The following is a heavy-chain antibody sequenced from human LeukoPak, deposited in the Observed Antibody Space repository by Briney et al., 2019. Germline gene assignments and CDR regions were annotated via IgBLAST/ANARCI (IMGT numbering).Heavy chain of an antibody. D-gene: IGHD2-21*02. V-gene: IGHV4-39*07. CDR2: IYYSGST. CDR3: ARTYCGGDCRGYYYHYYMDV. CDR1: GGSISSSSYY. J-gene: IGHJ6*03. Sequence: SETLSLTCTVSGGSISSSSYYWGWIRQPPGKGLEWIGSIYYSGSTYYNPSLKSRVTISVDTSKNQFSLKLSSVTAADTAVYYCARTYCGGDCRGYYYHYYMDVRGKGTTVTISS.